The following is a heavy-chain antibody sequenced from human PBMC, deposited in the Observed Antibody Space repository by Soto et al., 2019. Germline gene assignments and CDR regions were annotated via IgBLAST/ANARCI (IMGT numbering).Heavy chain of an antibody. CDR3: ARQGLAIVLYAFDM. V-gene: IGHV5-51*01. Sequence: GESLQISCKGSGYRFTNYWIGWVRQKPGKGLEWIAIIYPGDSDTRYSPSLQGQVTISADKSINTAFLQWSSLKASDTAIYYCARQGLAIVLYAFDMWGRGTMVNV. D-gene: IGHD6-13*01. J-gene: IGHJ3*02. CDR2: IYPGDSDT. CDR1: GYRFTNYW.